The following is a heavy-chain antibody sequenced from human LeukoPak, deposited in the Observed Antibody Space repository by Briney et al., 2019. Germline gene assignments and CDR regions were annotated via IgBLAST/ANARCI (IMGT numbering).Heavy chain of an antibody. CDR1: GFTFSSYA. Sequence: GGSLRLSCAASGFTFSSYAMHWVRQAPGKGLEWVAVISYDGSNKYYADSVKGRFTISRDNSKNTLYLQMNSLRAEDTAVYYCAKDPQWELQTDYWGQGTLVTVSS. J-gene: IGHJ4*02. CDR2: ISYDGSNK. D-gene: IGHD1-26*01. CDR3: AKDPQWELQTDY. V-gene: IGHV3-30-3*01.